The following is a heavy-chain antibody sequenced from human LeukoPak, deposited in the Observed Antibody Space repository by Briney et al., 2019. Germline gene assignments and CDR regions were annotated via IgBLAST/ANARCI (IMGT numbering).Heavy chain of an antibody. V-gene: IGHV3-13*01. CDR1: GFTFSSYD. J-gene: IGHJ3*02. Sequence: GGSLRLSCAASGFTFSSYDMHWVRQATGKGLEWVSAIGTAGDAYYPGSVKGRFTISRENAKNSLYLQMNSLRAGDTAVYYCARAAYYYDSSGYLSAFDIWGQGTMVTVSS. CDR3: ARAAYYYDSSGYLSAFDI. D-gene: IGHD3-22*01. CDR2: IGTAGDA.